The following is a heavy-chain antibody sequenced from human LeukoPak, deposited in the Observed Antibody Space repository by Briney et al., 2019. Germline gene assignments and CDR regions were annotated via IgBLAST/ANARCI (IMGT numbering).Heavy chain of an antibody. D-gene: IGHD3-3*01. CDR3: ARGLIFGVNWFDP. Sequence: SSGTLSFTCAVSGGSISSSNWWSWIRQPAGKGLEWIGRIYTSGSTNYNPSLKSRVTMSVDTSKNQFSLKLSSVTAADTAVYYCARGLIFGVNWFDPWGQGTLVTVSS. CDR1: GGSISSSNW. J-gene: IGHJ5*02. V-gene: IGHV4-4*07. CDR2: IYTSGST.